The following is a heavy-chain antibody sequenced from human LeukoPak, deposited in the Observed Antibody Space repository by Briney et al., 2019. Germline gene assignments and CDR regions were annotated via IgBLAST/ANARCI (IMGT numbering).Heavy chain of an antibody. J-gene: IGHJ4*02. D-gene: IGHD4-17*01. CDR3: AREGGDYGDADGY. CDR1: GFTFSSYS. Sequence: GGSLRLSCAASGFTFSSYSMNWVRQAPGKGLQWVSYISSSSSTIYYADSVKGRFTISRDNAKNSLYLQMNSLRAEDTAVYYCAREGGDYGDADGYWGQGTLVTVSS. V-gene: IGHV3-48*01. CDR2: ISSSSSTI.